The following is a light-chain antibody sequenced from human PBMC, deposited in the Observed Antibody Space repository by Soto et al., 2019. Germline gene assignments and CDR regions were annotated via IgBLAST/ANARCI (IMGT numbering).Light chain of an antibody. J-gene: IGLJ3*02. Sequence: QSALTQPASVSGSPGQSITISCTGTSRDVLSYDAVSWYQHHPGKAPKLIIYEGNKRPSGVSNRFSGPRSGNMASLTISGLQAEDEADYYCCSYVYTNSWVFGGGTKLTVL. CDR1: SRDVLSYDA. CDR3: CSYVYTNSWV. CDR2: EGN. V-gene: IGLV2-23*01.